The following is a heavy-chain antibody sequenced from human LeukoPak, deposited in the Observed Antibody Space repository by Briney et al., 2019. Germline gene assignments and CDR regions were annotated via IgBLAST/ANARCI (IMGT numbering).Heavy chain of an antibody. CDR3: ARSVYSTNVDS. Sequence: SETLSLTCTVSGGSISSSTYYWGWIRQPPGKGLEWIGSVYYTGSTYYNPSLKSRVAISVDTSKNQLSLKLSSVTAADTAVYYCARSVYSTNVDSWGQGTLVTVSS. CDR2: VYYTGST. V-gene: IGHV4-39*01. D-gene: IGHD6-13*01. J-gene: IGHJ4*02. CDR1: GGSISSSTYY.